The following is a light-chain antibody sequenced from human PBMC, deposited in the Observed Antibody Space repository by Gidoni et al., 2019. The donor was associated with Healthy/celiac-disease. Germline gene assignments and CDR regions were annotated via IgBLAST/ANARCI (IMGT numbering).Light chain of an antibody. V-gene: IGLV2-11*01. CDR1: SSDFGGYNY. CDR3: CSYAGSYTFPYV. CDR2: DAS. Sequence: SPLTQPRSVSGSPALSVTIPCTGTSSDFGGYNYVSWYQHHPGKAPKLMIYDASNRPSGVPARCSGSKSGNTASLTISGLQAEDEADYYCCSYAGSYTFPYVFGTGTKVTVL. J-gene: IGLJ1*01.